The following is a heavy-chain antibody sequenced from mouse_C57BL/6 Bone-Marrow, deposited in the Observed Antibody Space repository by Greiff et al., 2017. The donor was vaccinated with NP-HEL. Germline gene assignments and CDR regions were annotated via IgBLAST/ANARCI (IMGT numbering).Heavy chain of an antibody. V-gene: IGHV5-6*02. Sequence: EVKLMESGGDLVKPGGSLTLSCAASGFTFSSYGMSCVRQTPDQRLEWVATISSGGSYTYYPDSVKGRFTISRDNAKNTLYLQMSSLKSEDTAMYYCARRGTTVVATPYFDYWGQGTTLTVSS. J-gene: IGHJ2*01. CDR3: ARRGTTVVATPYFDY. D-gene: IGHD1-1*01. CDR2: ISSGGSYT. CDR1: GFTFSSYG.